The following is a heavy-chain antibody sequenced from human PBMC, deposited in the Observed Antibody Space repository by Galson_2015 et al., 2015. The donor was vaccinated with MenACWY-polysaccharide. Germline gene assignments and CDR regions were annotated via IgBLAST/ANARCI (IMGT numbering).Heavy chain of an antibody. Sequence: SLRLSCAASGFTFSSYGFHWVRQAPGKGLEWVAVISYDGINKYYADSVKGRFTTSRDNSKSSLYLQMNSLRTEDAAVYYCAKDAQPVAVAVINWFDSWGQGTLVTVSS. D-gene: IGHD6-19*01. V-gene: IGHV3-30*18. J-gene: IGHJ5*01. CDR3: AKDAQPVAVAVINWFDS. CDR2: ISYDGINK. CDR1: GFTFSSYG.